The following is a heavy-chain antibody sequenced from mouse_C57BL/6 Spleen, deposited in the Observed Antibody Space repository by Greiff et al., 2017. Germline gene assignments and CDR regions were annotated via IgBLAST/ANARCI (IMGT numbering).Heavy chain of an antibody. D-gene: IGHD2-14*01. CDR3: ASTGVGRWYFEV. CDR2: IWTGGGT. CDR1: GFSFTSYA. Sequence: VQLQQSGPGLVAPSQSLSITCTVSGFSFTSYAISWVRQPPGKGLEWLGVIWTGGGTNYNSDLKARLSISNDNSKSQVFLKMISLQTDETARYSCASTGVGRWYFEVWGTGTTVTVSS. J-gene: IGHJ1*03. V-gene: IGHV2-9-1*01.